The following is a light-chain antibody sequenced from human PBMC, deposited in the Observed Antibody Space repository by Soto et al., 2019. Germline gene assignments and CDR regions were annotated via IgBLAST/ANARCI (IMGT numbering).Light chain of an antibody. CDR1: QSISSW. Sequence: DIQMTQSPSTLSASVGDRVTITCRASQSISSWLAWYQQKPGKAPKLLIYDASSLKSGFPSRFSGSGSATEFTLTISSLQPDDFATYYCQQYHMYSTWTFGQGTKVEVK. CDR2: DAS. J-gene: IGKJ1*01. V-gene: IGKV1-5*01. CDR3: QQYHMYSTWT.